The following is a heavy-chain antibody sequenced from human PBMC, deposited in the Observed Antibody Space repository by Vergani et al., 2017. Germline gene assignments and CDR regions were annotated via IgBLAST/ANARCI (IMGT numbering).Heavy chain of an antibody. Sequence: EVQLLESGGDLVQPGGSLRLSCAASGFTFSSYAMSWFRQAPGKGREWVSAISGSGGSTYYADSVKGRFTISRDNSKNTLYLQMNSLRAEDTAVYYCARDDGSAWYFYWGQGTLVTVSS. D-gene: IGHD6-19*01. CDR2: ISGSGGST. CDR3: ARDDGSAWYFY. V-gene: IGHV3-23*01. J-gene: IGHJ4*02. CDR1: GFTFSSYA.